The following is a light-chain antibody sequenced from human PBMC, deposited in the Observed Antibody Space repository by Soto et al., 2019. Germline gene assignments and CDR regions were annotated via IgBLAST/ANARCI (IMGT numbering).Light chain of an antibody. V-gene: IGKV3-20*01. CDR2: GAS. J-gene: IGKJ1*01. Sequence: EIVLTQSPGTLSLSPWERATLSCRASQSVSSNSLAWYQQKPGQAPRLLICGASSRATGIPDRFSGSGSGTDFTLSISRLEPEDFAVYYCQQYGRSQKTFGQGTKVDIK. CDR1: QSVSSNS. CDR3: QQYGRSQKT.